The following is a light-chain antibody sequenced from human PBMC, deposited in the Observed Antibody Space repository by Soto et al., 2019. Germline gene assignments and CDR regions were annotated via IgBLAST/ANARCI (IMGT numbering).Light chain of an antibody. Sequence: QSALTQPASVSGSPGQSITISCTGTYSDVGGYNYVSWYQQHPGKAPKLMIYEVTNRPSGVSNRFSGSKSGNTASLTISGLQAEDEADYYCTSYTSTSFYAVFGGGTKLTVL. CDR2: EVT. CDR1: YSDVGGYNY. V-gene: IGLV2-14*01. J-gene: IGLJ2*01. CDR3: TSYTSTSFYAV.